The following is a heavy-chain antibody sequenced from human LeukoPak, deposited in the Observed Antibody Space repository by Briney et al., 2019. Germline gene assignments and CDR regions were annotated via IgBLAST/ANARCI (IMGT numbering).Heavy chain of an antibody. Sequence: PSETLSLTCTVSGGSISSSSYYWGWIRQPPGKGLEWIGSIYYSGSTYYNPSLKSRVTISVDTSKNQFSLKLSSVTAADTAVYYCARKGSMTYWYFDLWGRGTLVTVSS. CDR1: GGSISSSSYY. J-gene: IGHJ2*01. CDR3: ARKGSMTYWYFDL. D-gene: IGHD2/OR15-2a*01. CDR2: IYYSGST. V-gene: IGHV4-39*07.